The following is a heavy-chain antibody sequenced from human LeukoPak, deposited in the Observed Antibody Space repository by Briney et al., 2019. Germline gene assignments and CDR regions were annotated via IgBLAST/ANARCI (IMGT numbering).Heavy chain of an antibody. J-gene: IGHJ4*02. CDR3: AKRPCSGGSCSDFDY. D-gene: IGHD2-15*01. Sequence: GGSLRLSCAASGYTFSTYAMSWVRQAPGKGLVWVSSISASGSRTSYADSVKGRLTISRDNSKNILYLQMNSLRFEDTAVYYCAKRPCSGGSCSDFDYWGQGTLVSVSS. V-gene: IGHV3-23*01. CDR2: ISASGSRT. CDR1: GYTFSTYA.